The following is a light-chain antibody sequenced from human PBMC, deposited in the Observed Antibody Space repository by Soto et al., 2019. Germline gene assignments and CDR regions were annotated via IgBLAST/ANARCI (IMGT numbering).Light chain of an antibody. CDR1: QSIGTW. CDR3: QEYNSYSRT. Sequence: IQVTQSPSTLSASVGDRVTITCRASQSIGTWLAWYKQEPGKAPNFLIYVVSILESGVPSRFSGSGSGTEFTLTISSLQPDDSATYYCQEYNSYSRTFGQGTKVDIK. V-gene: IGKV1-5*01. CDR2: VVS. J-gene: IGKJ1*01.